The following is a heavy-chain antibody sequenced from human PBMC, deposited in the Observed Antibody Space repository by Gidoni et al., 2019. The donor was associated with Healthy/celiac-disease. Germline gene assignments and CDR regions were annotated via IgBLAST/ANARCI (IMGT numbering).Heavy chain of an antibody. CDR3: ARVARGRVATDAFDI. V-gene: IGHV6-1*02. J-gene: IGHJ3*02. CDR1: GARVCGKGAA. D-gene: IGHD2-21*01. CDR2: TYYRSKWYN. Sequence: QVQRQRSGPGLGKPGQPLPLTCAIPGARVCGKGAAWNGIRQSPSRGLEWLGRTYYRSKWYNDYAVSVKSRITINPDTSKNQFSLQLNSVTPEDTAVYYCARVARGRVATDAFDIWGQGTMVTVSS.